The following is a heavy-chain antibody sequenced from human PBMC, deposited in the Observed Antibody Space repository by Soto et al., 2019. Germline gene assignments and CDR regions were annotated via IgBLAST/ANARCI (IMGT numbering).Heavy chain of an antibody. J-gene: IGHJ6*02. D-gene: IGHD3-10*01. V-gene: IGHV1-2*02. CDR2: INPNSGGT. Sequence: ASVKVSCKASGYIFTGYHMHWVRQAPGQGLEWMGWINPNSGGTKYAQKFQGRVTMTTDTSTSTAYMELRSLRSDDTAVYYCERVNYGSGSYWHAQVPYGMDVWGQGTTVTVSS. CDR3: ERVNYGSGSYWHAQVPYGMDV. CDR1: GYIFTGYH.